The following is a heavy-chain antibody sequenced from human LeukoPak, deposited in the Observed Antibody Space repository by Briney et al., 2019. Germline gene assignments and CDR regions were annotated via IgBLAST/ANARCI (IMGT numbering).Heavy chain of an antibody. D-gene: IGHD6-6*01. CDR1: GFTSSSYA. V-gene: IGHV3-23*01. CDR2: ISDSGGTT. CDR3: AKLTRGYCDSTSCPSSSDP. Sequence: GGSLRLACAASGFTSSSYAMSSVRHAPGEGLEWVSAISDSGGTTYYADSVKGRFTISRDNSKNTLYLQMNSLRGEDTALYYCAKLTRGYCDSTSCPSSSDPWGRGTLVTVSS. J-gene: IGHJ5*02.